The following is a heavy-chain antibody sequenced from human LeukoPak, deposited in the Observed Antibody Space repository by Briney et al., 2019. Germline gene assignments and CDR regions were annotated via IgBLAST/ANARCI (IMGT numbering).Heavy chain of an antibody. CDR1: GYTFTSYG. CDR2: ISAYNGNT. Sequence: APVKVSCKASGYTFTSYGISWVRQAPGQGLEWTGWISAYNGNTNYAQKLQGRVTMTTDTSTSTAYMELRSLRSDDTAVYYCARAATRTMVGRFDYWGQGTLVTVSS. J-gene: IGHJ4*02. V-gene: IGHV1-18*01. D-gene: IGHD4/OR15-4a*01. CDR3: ARAATRTMVGRFDY.